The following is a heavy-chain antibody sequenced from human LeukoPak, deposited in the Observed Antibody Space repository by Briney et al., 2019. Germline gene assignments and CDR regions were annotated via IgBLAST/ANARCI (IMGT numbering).Heavy chain of an antibody. CDR2: IYPGDSDT. J-gene: IGHJ5*02. V-gene: IGHV5-51*01. CDR3: ARLTVVPAALGWFDP. CDR1: GYSFTSYW. Sequence: PGESLKISCKGSGYSFTSYWIGWVRQMPGKGLEWMGIIYPGDSDTRYSPSFQGQVTISADKSISTAYLQWSSLKASDTAMYYCARLTVVPAALGWFDPWGQGTLVTVSS. D-gene: IGHD2-2*01.